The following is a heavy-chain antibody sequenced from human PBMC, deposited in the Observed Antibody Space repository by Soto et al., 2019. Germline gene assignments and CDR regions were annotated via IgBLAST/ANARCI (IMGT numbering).Heavy chain of an antibody. CDR3: ASPPITMFPGVITHRGFDN. CDR2: IYYSGST. D-gene: IGHD3-10*01. V-gene: IGHV4-39*01. J-gene: IGHJ4*02. CDR1: GGSISSGSYY. Sequence: SETLSLTCSVSGGSISSGSYYWGWIRQPPGKGLEWIGSIYYSGSTYYNPSLKSRVTISVDTSKNQFSLRLTSVTAADTAVYYCASPPITMFPGVITHRGFDNWGQGTLVNVSS.